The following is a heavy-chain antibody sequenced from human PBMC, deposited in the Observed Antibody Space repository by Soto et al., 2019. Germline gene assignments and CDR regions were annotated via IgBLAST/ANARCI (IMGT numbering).Heavy chain of an antibody. D-gene: IGHD3-3*01. V-gene: IGHV3-33*01. Sequence: QVQLVESGGGVVQPGRSLRLSCAASGFTFSSYGMHWVRQAPGKGLEWVAVIWYDGSNKYYADSVKGRFTISRDNSKNMLYLQMNSLRAEDTAVYYCARDARTSITIFQMDVWGQGTTVTVSS. CDR2: IWYDGSNK. CDR3: ARDARTSITIFQMDV. J-gene: IGHJ6*02. CDR1: GFTFSSYG.